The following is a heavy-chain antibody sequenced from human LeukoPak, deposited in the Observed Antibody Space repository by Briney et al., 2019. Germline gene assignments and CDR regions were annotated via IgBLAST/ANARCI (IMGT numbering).Heavy chain of an antibody. CDR1: GFTFSSYA. CDR3: ARGREIFRDYFDY. V-gene: IGHV3-30-3*01. Sequence: GGSLSLSCAASGFTFSSYAMHWVRQAPGKGLVWVAVISYDGSNKYYADYVKGRFTISRDNSRNTLYLQMNSLRAEDTAVYYCARGREIFRDYFDYWGQGTLVTVSS. J-gene: IGHJ4*02. CDR2: ISYDGSNK. D-gene: IGHD3-10*01.